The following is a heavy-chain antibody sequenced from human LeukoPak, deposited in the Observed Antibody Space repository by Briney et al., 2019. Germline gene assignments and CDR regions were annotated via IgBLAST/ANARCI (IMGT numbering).Heavy chain of an antibody. CDR2: INPNSGGT. CDR1: GYTFTGYY. V-gene: IGHV1-2*02. D-gene: IGHD6-13*01. CDR3: ARVPWSEQQLVFGSFYMDV. Sequence: ASVKVSCKASGYTFTGYYMHWVRQAPGQGLEWMGWINPNSGGTNYAQKFQGRVTMTRDMSISTAYMELSRLRSDDTAVYYCARVPWSEQQLVFGSFYMDVWGKGTTVTVSS. J-gene: IGHJ6*03.